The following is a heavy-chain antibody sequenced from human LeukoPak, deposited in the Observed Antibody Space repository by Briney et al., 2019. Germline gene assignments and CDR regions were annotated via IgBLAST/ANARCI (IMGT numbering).Heavy chain of an antibody. Sequence: GESLKISCNGSGYSFTSYWIGCVRQMPGKGREWMGIIYPGDSDTRYSPSFQGQVTISADKSISTAYLQWSSLKASDTAMYYCARLRELKGDNWFDPWGQGTLATVSS. CDR1: GYSFTSYW. D-gene: IGHD1-26*01. J-gene: IGHJ5*02. CDR3: ARLRELKGDNWFDP. CDR2: IYPGDSDT. V-gene: IGHV5-51*01.